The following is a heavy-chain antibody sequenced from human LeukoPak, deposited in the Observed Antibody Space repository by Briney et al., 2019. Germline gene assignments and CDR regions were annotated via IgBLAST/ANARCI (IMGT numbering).Heavy chain of an antibody. V-gene: IGHV1-2*02. J-gene: IGHJ3*02. CDR2: INPSSGGT. CDR3: ARLTCYDFWSGYNYAFDI. Sequence: GASVKVSCKASGYTFTGYYMHWVRQAPGQGLEWMGWINPSSGGTNYAQKFQGRVTMTRDTSISTAYMELSRLRPDDTAVYYCARLTCYDFWSGYNYAFDIWGQGTMVTVSS. CDR1: GYTFTGYY. D-gene: IGHD3-3*01.